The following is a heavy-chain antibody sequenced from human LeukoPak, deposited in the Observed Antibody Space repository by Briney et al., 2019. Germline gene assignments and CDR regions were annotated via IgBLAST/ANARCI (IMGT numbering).Heavy chain of an antibody. V-gene: IGHV1-69*13. Sequence: SVKVSCKASGGTFSSYAISWVRQAPGQGLEWMGGIIPIFGTANYAQKFQGRVTITADESTSTAYMELSSLRSEDTAVYYCAREARHYGSGSYSWFDPWGQGTLVTVSS. CDR1: GGTFSSYA. J-gene: IGHJ5*02. CDR2: IIPIFGTA. CDR3: AREARHYGSGSYSWFDP. D-gene: IGHD3-10*01.